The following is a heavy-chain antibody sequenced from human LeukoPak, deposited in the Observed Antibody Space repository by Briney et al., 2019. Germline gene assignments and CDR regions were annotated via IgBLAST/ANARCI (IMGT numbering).Heavy chain of an antibody. D-gene: IGHD3-22*01. CDR2: IGARGADT. CDR1: GFTFTNYA. CDR3: ARRPRDTSGYYLGAFHD. Sequence: GGSLRLSCVASGFTFTNYAMSWVRQAPGEGLERVSVIGARGADTDYSDSVKGRFTVARDNSQNTLFLHMSSLRAEYTAVYFCARRPRDTSGYYLGAFHDWGQGTTVTVSS. J-gene: IGHJ3*01. V-gene: IGHV3-23*01.